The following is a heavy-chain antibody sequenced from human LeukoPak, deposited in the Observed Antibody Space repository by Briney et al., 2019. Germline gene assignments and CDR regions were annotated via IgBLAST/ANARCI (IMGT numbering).Heavy chain of an antibody. Sequence: ASVKVSCKASGYSFTTYAMNWVRQAPGQGLEWMGWINPNSGNTGYAQKFQGRVTITRNTPISTAYMELSRLRSDDTAVYYCARGSSGGYYYMDVWGKGTTVTISS. D-gene: IGHD3-10*01. V-gene: IGHV1-8*03. CDR2: INPNSGNT. CDR3: ARGSSGGYYYMDV. J-gene: IGHJ6*03. CDR1: GYSFTTYA.